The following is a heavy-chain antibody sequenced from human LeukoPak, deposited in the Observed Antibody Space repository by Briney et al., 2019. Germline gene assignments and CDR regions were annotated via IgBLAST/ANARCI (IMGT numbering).Heavy chain of an antibody. CDR3: ARALAEDYFQH. V-gene: IGHV1-69*04. Sequence: ASVKVSCKASGGTFSSYAISWVRQAPGQGLEWMGRIIPILGIANYAQKFQGRVTITADKSTSTAYMELSSLRSEDTAVYYCARALAEDYFQHWGQGTLVTVSS. CDR2: IIPILGIA. J-gene: IGHJ1*01. CDR1: GGTFSSYA.